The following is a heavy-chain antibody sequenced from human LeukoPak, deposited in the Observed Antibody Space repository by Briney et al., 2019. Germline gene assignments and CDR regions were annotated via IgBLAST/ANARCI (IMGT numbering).Heavy chain of an antibody. CDR2: IYSAANT. Sequence: GRSLRLSCTVSLFTVSINTMSCGRQAPGKGLEWGSFIYSAANTHYSDSVKGRFTISIDNSKNTLYLQINSLRAEHTAVYYCARRAGAYTHPYDYWGQGTLVTVSS. CDR1: LFTVSINT. J-gene: IGHJ4*02. D-gene: IGHD3-16*01. V-gene: IGHV3-53*01. CDR3: ARRAGAYTHPYDY.